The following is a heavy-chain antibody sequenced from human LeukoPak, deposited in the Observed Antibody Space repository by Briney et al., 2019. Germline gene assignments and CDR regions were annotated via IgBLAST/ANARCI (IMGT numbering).Heavy chain of an antibody. CDR1: GGSISSGSYY. J-gene: IGHJ4*02. Sequence: PSQTLSLTCTVSGGSISSGSYYWSWIRQPAGKGLEWIGRIYSSGSNNYNPSLKSRVTMSVDTSKNQFSLNLTSVTAADTAVYYCAREEVAARPILYWGQGTLVTVSS. CDR3: AREEVAARPILY. CDR2: IYSSGSN. D-gene: IGHD6-6*01. V-gene: IGHV4-61*02.